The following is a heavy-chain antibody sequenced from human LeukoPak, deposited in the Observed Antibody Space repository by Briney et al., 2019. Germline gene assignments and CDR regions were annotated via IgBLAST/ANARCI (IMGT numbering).Heavy chain of an antibody. D-gene: IGHD6-19*01. CDR1: GGSFSGYY. CDR2: INQSGST. V-gene: IGHV4-34*01. J-gene: IGHJ4*02. Sequence: SETLSLTCAFYGGSFSGYYWSWIRQPPGKGLEWIGEINQSGSTNYHPSLKSRLTISVDTSKNQFSLKLSSVTAADTAVYYCARHGRWSQWLVQSFDYWGQGTLVTVSS. CDR3: ARHGRWSQWLVQSFDY.